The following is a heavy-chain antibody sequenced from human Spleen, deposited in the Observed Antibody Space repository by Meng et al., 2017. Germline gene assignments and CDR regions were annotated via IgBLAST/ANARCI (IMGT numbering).Heavy chain of an antibody. CDR1: GGSFSGYY. CDR3: ARKITGSRHDY. Sequence: QLQLQMWAAGLLNPSETLSLTCAVYGGSFSGYYWSWIRQPPGKGLEWIGEINHSGSTNYNPSLKSRVTISVDTSKNQFSLKVSSVSAADTAMYYCARKITGSRHDYWGRGTLVTVSS. V-gene: IGHV4-34*01. D-gene: IGHD1-26*01. CDR2: INHSGST. J-gene: IGHJ4*02.